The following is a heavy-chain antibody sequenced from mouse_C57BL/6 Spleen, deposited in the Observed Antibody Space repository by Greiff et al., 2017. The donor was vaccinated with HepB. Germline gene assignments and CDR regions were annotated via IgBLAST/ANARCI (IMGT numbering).Heavy chain of an antibody. D-gene: IGHD2-1*01. J-gene: IGHJ2*01. V-gene: IGHV5-17*01. CDR1: GFTFSDYG. Sequence: DVHLVESGGGLVKPGGSLKLSCAASGFTFSDYGMHWVRQAPEKGLEWVAYISSGSSTIYYADTVKGRFTISRDNAKNTLFLQMTSLRSEDTAMYYCASYLYPYYFDYWGQGTTLTVSS. CDR3: ASYLYPYYFDY. CDR2: ISSGSSTI.